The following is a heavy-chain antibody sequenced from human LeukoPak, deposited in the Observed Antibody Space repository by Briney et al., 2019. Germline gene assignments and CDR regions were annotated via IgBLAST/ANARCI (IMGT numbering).Heavy chain of an antibody. D-gene: IGHD6-19*01. Sequence: PGGSLRLSCAASGFTFSIYGMSWVRQAPGKGLEWVSAISATGGSAYNADSVKGRFTISIDNSKNTLYLEMNSLRAEDTAVYYCAKYSSGWYVYYYMDVWGKGTTVTVSS. CDR1: GFTFSIYG. V-gene: IGHV3-23*01. CDR2: ISATGGSA. J-gene: IGHJ6*03. CDR3: AKYSSGWYVYYYMDV.